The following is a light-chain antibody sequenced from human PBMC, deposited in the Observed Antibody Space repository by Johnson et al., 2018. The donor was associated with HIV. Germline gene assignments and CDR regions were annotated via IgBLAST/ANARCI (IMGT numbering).Light chain of an antibody. V-gene: IGLV1-51*01. CDR1: SSNIGNNY. Sequence: QSVLTQPPSVSAAPGQKVTISCSGSSSNIGNNYVSWYQQLPGTAPKLLIYDNNKRPSGIPDRFSGSKSGTSATLDITGLQTGDDADYYCQSWDSSRGGAFGTGTKFTVL. J-gene: IGLJ1*01. CDR3: QSWDSSRGGA. CDR2: DNN.